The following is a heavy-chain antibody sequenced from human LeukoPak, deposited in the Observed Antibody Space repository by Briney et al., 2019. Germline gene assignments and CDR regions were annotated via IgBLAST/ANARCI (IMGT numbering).Heavy chain of an antibody. J-gene: IGHJ6*02. Sequence: ASVTVSCTASRYTFSSYHIHWVRQAPGQGLEWMGIINPSGGGTSHSQKFQGRVTMTRDTSTNTVYMELSSLRSEDTAVYFCARDLPTVTGYFYYGMDVWGQGTTVTVSS. CDR3: ARDLPTVTGYFYYGMDV. V-gene: IGHV1-46*01. CDR1: RYTFSSYH. D-gene: IGHD2-21*02. CDR2: INPSGGGT.